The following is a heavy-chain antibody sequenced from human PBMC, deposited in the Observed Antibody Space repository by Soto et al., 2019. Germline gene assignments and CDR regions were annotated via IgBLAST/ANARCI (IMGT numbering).Heavy chain of an antibody. V-gene: IGHV3-74*01. D-gene: IGHD3-22*01. CDR2: INSDGSDT. CDR1: GFTFSTYW. J-gene: IGHJ4*02. Sequence: PGESLKISCAASGFTFSTYWMHWVRQAPGEGLVWVSRINSDGSDTTYADSVKGRFTISRDNAKNTLYLQMSSLRAEDTAVYYCVSVYYYDSSGYFDFDYWGQGTLVTVSS. CDR3: VSVYYYDSSGYFDFDY.